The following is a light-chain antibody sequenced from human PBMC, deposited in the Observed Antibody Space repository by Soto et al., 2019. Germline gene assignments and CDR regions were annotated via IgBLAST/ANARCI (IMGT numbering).Light chain of an antibody. V-gene: IGKV3-20*01. J-gene: IGKJ4*01. CDR2: GVS. Sequence: EIVLTQSPGTLSLSPGERATLSCRASQSVSSNLSWYQQKPGQAPRLLIYGVSGRATGIPDRFSGSGSGTDFTLTISGLEPEDFAVYFCQQFQSSPLTFGGGTKVDI. CDR3: QQFQSSPLT. CDR1: QSVSSN.